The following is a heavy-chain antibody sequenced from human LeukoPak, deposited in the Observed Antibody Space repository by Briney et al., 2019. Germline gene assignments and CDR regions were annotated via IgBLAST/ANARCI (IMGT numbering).Heavy chain of an antibody. Sequence: SETLSLTCTVSGGSISSYYWSWIRQPPGKGLEWIGRIYTTGSTNYNPSLKSRVTISVDTSKNQVSLKLSSVTAADTAVYYCGAYCSGGSCYAQEVIWGQGTLVTVSS. CDR3: GAYCSGGSCYAQEVI. D-gene: IGHD2-15*01. J-gene: IGHJ4*02. V-gene: IGHV4-4*08. CDR2: IYTTGST. CDR1: GGSISSYY.